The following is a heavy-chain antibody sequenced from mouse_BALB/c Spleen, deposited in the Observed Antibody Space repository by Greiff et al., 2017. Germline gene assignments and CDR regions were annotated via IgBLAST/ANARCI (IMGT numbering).Heavy chain of an antibody. CDR2: IDPANGNT. Sequence: VQLQQSGAELVKPGASVKLSCTASGFNINDTYMHWVKQRPEQGLEWIGRIDPANGNTKYDPKFQGKATITADTSSNTAYLQLSSLTSEDTAVYYCARYDGYYEGYFDVWGAGTTVTVSS. CDR1: GFNINDTY. J-gene: IGHJ1*01. D-gene: IGHD2-3*01. V-gene: IGHV14-3*02. CDR3: ARYDGYYEGYFDV.